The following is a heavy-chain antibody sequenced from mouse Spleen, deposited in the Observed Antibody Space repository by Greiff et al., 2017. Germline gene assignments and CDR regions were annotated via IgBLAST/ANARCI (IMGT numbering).Heavy chain of an antibody. D-gene: IGHD1-1*01. Sequence: EVQLQQSGAELVRPGASVKLSCTASGFNIKDDYMHWVKQRPEQGLEWIGWIDPENGDTEYASKFQGKATITADTSSNTAYLQLSSLTSEDTAVYYCTTNTNHLYYYAIHYFHQTTSLTLSS. CDR3: TTNTNHLYYYAIHY. J-gene: IGHJ4*01. CDR2: IDPENGDT. V-gene: IGHV14-4*01. CDR1: GFNIKDDY.